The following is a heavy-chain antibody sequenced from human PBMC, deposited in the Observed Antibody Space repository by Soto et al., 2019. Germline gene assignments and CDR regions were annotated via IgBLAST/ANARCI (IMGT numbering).Heavy chain of an antibody. Sequence: GASVKVSCKASGYTFTSYYMHWVRQAPGQGLEWMGIINPSGGSTSYAQKFQGRVTMTRDTSTSTVYMELSSLRSEDTAVYYCARGTLDSSGYPWLGDAFDIWGQGTMVTISS. CDR3: ARGTLDSSGYPWLGDAFDI. CDR1: GYTFTSYY. J-gene: IGHJ3*02. V-gene: IGHV1-46*03. CDR2: INPSGGST. D-gene: IGHD3-22*01.